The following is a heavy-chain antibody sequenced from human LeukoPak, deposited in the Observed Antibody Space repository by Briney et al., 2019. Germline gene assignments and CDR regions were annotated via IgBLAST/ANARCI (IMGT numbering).Heavy chain of an antibody. Sequence: GGSLRLSCAVSGFTFSYYAMSWVRQAPGKGLEWVSTMSGSGGGTYYADSVKGRFTISRDNSKNTLYLQMNSLRAEDTAVYYCAKTSSFEPYWGQGTLVTVSS. J-gene: IGHJ4*02. CDR1: GFTFSYYA. V-gene: IGHV3-23*01. CDR3: AKTSSFEPY. D-gene: IGHD3-9*01. CDR2: MSGSGGGT.